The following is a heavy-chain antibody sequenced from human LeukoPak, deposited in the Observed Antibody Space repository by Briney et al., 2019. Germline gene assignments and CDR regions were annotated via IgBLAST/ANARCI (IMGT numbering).Heavy chain of an antibody. CDR2: ISGSGGST. Sequence: GGTLRLSCAASGFTFSSYGMSWVRQTPGRGLEWVSAISGSGGSTYYADSVKGRFTISRDNSKGTVYLQMNSLRPEDTAVYYCAKDDAWLQYGNWGRGTLVTVSS. V-gene: IGHV3-23*01. J-gene: IGHJ4*02. D-gene: IGHD5-24*01. CDR3: AKDDAWLQYGN. CDR1: GFTFSSYG.